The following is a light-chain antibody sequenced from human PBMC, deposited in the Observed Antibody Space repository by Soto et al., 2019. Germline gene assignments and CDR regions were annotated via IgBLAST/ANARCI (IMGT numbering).Light chain of an antibody. CDR1: QSVSSY. Sequence: EIVLTQSPATLSLSPGERATLSCRASQSVSSYLAWYQQKPGQAPRLLIYDASNRATGIPARFSVSGSGTDFTLTISSLEPEDCAVYYCQQRSNWPLFGQGTRLEIK. V-gene: IGKV3-11*01. CDR2: DAS. CDR3: QQRSNWPL. J-gene: IGKJ5*01.